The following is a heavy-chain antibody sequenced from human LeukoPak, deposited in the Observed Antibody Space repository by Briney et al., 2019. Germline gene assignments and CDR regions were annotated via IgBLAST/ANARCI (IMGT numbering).Heavy chain of an antibody. J-gene: IGHJ4*02. Sequence: SETLSLTCTVSGGSISSSSYYWGWIRQPPGKGLEWIGSTYYSGSTYYNPSLKSRVTISVDTSKNQFSLKLSSVTAADTAVYYCARILTSGWGYYFDYWGQGTLVTVSS. CDR1: GGSISSSSYY. CDR2: TYYSGST. CDR3: ARILTSGWGYYFDY. V-gene: IGHV4-39*01. D-gene: IGHD1-1*01.